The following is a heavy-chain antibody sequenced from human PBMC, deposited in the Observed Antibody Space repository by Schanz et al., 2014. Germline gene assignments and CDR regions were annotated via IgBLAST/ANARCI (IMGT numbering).Heavy chain of an antibody. Sequence: QVQLVESGGGVVQPGRSLTLSCAASGFPFSSHGMHWVRQAPAKGLEWVAVISYDGRTEYYADSVKGRFTISRDNSKNTLYLQMNSLRAEDTAVYYCAKGLSLAVAESFDYWGQGTLVPVTS. CDR3: AKGLSLAVAESFDY. CDR1: GFPFSSHG. CDR2: ISYDGRTE. D-gene: IGHD6-19*01. V-gene: IGHV3-30*18. J-gene: IGHJ4*02.